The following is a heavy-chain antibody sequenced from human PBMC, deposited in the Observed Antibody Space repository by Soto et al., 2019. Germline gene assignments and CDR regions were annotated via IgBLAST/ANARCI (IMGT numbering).Heavy chain of an antibody. J-gene: IGHJ3*02. CDR3: ARDGIVVVPAPPGAFDI. V-gene: IGHV3-11*04. D-gene: IGHD2-2*01. CDR1: GFTFSDYY. Sequence: GGSLRLSCAASGFTFSDYYMSWIRQAPGKGLEWVSYISSSGSTIYYADSVKGRFTISRDNAKNSLYLQMNSLRAEDTAVYYCARDGIVVVPAPPGAFDIWGQGTMVTVSS. CDR2: ISSSGSTI.